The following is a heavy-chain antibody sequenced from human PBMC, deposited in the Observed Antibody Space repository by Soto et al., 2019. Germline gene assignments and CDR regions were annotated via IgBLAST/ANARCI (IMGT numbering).Heavy chain of an antibody. CDR3: AKDGGYYLYYYYYYMDV. CDR1: GFTFSSYG. V-gene: IGHV3-30*18. J-gene: IGHJ6*03. Sequence: GGSLRLSCAASGFTFSSYGMHWVRQAPGRGLEWVAVISYDGSNKYYADSVKGRFTISRDNSKNTLYLQMNSLRAEDTAVYYCAKDGGYYLYYYYYYMDVWGKGT. CDR2: ISYDGSNK. D-gene: IGHD3-3*01.